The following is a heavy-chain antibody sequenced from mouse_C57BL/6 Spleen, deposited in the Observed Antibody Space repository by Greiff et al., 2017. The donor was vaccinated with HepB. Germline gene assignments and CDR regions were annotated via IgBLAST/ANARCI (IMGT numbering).Heavy chain of an antibody. D-gene: IGHD1-1*01. CDR2: IHPNSGST. J-gene: IGHJ2*01. CDR1: GYTFTSYW. Sequence: QVQLKQPGAELVKPGASVKLSCKASGYTFTSYWMHWVKQRPGQGLEWIGMIHPNSGSTNYNEKFKSKATLTVDKSSSTAYMQLSSLTSEDSAVYYCAREGGSSYHYFDYWGQGTTLTVSS. CDR3: AREGGSSYHYFDY. V-gene: IGHV1-64*01.